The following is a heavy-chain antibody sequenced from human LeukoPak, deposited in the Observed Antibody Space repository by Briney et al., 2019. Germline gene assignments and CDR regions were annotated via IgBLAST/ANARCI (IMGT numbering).Heavy chain of an antibody. CDR1: GYTFTSYG. CDR3: ATTHTNYGDYHDY. D-gene: IGHD4-17*01. CDR2: ISAYNGNT. V-gene: IGHV1-18*01. J-gene: IGHJ4*02. Sequence: GASVKVSCKASGYTFTSYGISWVRQAPGQGLEWMGWISAYNGNTNYAQKLQGRVTMTRNTSISTAYMELSSLRSEDTAVYYCATTHTNYGDYHDYWGQGTLVTVSS.